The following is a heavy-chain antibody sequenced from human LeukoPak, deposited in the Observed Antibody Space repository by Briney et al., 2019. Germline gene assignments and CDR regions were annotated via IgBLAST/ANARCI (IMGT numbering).Heavy chain of an antibody. CDR2: IYHSGST. CDR3: ARGGDYSDYVFHY. Sequence: SETLSLTCAVYGGSFSDYYWTWIRQPPGKGLEWIGEIYHSGSTNYNPSLKSRVTISVDTSKNQFSLKLYSVTAADTAVYYCARGGDYSDYVFHYWGQGTLVTVSS. CDR1: GGSFSDYY. D-gene: IGHD4-11*01. J-gene: IGHJ4*02. V-gene: IGHV4-34*01.